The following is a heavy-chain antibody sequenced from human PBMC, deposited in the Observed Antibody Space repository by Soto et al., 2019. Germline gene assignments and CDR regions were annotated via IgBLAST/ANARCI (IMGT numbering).Heavy chain of an antibody. CDR3: ARGSREFSSSGGLDV. CDR2: LYYSGST. CDR1: GGSVNSESYY. J-gene: IGHJ6*02. D-gene: IGHD3-10*01. V-gene: IGHV4-61*01. Sequence: QVQLQESGPGLVKPSETLSLTCAVSGGSVNSESYYWSWIRQPPGKRLEWIGSLYYSGSTNFNPSRKSIVTLSVDTSKNQFSLTLSSVTAADTAVYCCARGSREFSSSGGLDVWGQGTTVSVSS.